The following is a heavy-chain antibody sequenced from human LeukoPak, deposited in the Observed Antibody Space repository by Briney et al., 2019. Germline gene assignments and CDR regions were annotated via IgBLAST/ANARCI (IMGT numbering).Heavy chain of an antibody. Sequence: PSETLSLTCTVSGGSISDYYWTWIRQPPEKGLEWIGYIHSIGGTNYNPSLKSRVTISVDTSKNQFSLKLSSLTAADTAFYYCARGHDYYYSGRQSWFDPWGQGTLVTVSS. D-gene: IGHD3-10*01. CDR3: ARGHDYYYSGRQSWFDP. V-gene: IGHV4-59*01. J-gene: IGHJ5*02. CDR2: IHSIGGT. CDR1: GGSISDYY.